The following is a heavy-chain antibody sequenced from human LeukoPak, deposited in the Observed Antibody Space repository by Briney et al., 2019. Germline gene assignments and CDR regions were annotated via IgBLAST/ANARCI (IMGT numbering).Heavy chain of an antibody. Sequence: PGGSLRLSCAASGFTFDDYGMSWVRQAPGKGLEWVSGINWNGGSTGYADSVKGRFTISRDNAKNSLYLQMNSLRAEGTALYHCARALYYDFWSGSPDDAFDIWGQGTVVTVSS. J-gene: IGHJ3*02. D-gene: IGHD3-3*01. V-gene: IGHV3-20*01. CDR2: INWNGGST. CDR1: GFTFDDYG. CDR3: ARALYYDFWSGSPDDAFDI.